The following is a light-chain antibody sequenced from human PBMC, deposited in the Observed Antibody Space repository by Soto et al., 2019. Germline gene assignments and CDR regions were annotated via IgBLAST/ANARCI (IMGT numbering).Light chain of an antibody. V-gene: IGKV3-15*01. CDR3: QQYNNWPLYS. CDR1: QGIGTN. Sequence: EIAMTQSPGTLSVSPGERATLSCRASQGIGTNLAWYQQRPGQAPRLLIYAASSRATDIPARFTGRGSGTEFTLTISGLQSEDFAVYFCQQYNNWPLYSFGQGTKLEI. CDR2: AAS. J-gene: IGKJ2*03.